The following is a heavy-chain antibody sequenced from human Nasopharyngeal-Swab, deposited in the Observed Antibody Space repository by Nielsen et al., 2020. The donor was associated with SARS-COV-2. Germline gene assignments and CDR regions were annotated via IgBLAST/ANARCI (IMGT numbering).Heavy chain of an antibody. Sequence: GGSLRLSCVASGYPFRTYGMSWVRQAPGKGLEWVSPISGSGDISCSGGSTYHADSVTGRFTISRDNSKNTLSLQMNSLRAEDTAVYYCAKDLRGPYFFWGQGTLVTVSS. J-gene: IGHJ4*02. D-gene: IGHD2/OR15-2a*01. CDR2: ISGSGDISCSGGST. CDR3: AKDLRGPYFF. V-gene: IGHV3-23*01. CDR1: GYPFRTYG.